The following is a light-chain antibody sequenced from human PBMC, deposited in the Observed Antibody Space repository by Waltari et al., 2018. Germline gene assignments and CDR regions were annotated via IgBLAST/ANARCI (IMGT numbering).Light chain of an antibody. V-gene: IGKV1-6*01. J-gene: IGKJ4*01. CDR2: AAS. Sequence: AIQMIQSPSSLSASVGARVTITCRASQGIRNDLGWYQQIPGKAPKLLIYAASSLNSGVPSRFSGSGSGTDFTLTISSLQPEDFATYYCLQDYSYPFTFGGGTKVEIK. CDR3: LQDYSYPFT. CDR1: QGIRND.